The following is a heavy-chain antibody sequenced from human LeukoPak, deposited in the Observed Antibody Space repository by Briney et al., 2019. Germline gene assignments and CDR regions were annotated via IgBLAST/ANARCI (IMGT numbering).Heavy chain of an antibody. CDR1: GGTFNSSA. D-gene: IGHD3-3*02. CDR3: AREAIPFLPNLSVNYWHLDL. V-gene: IGHV1-69*06. Sequence: GASVQVSCKPTGGTFNSSAITWVRQAPGQGVEYMGLIVPQFGTPNYARNFQGRVSITADKSTNTVYMELTSLRSEDTAVYFCAREAIPFLPNLSVNYWHLDLWGRGSLVTVSS. CDR2: IVPQFGTP. J-gene: IGHJ2*01.